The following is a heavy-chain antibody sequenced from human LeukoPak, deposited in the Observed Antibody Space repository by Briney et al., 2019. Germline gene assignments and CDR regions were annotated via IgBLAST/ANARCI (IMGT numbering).Heavy chain of an antibody. CDR2: IVVGSGNT. Sequence: ASVTVSCKASGFTFTSSAVQWVRQARGQRLEWIGWIVVGSGNTNYAQKFQERVTITRDMSTSTAYMELSSLRSEDTAVYYCAADTKWELLFDYWGQGTLVTVSS. J-gene: IGHJ4*02. CDR3: AADTKWELLFDY. CDR1: GFTFTSSA. D-gene: IGHD1-26*01. V-gene: IGHV1-58*01.